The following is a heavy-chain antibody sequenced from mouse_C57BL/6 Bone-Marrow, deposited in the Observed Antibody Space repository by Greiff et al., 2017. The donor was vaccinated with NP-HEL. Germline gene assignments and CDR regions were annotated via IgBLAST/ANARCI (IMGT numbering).Heavy chain of an antibody. CDR1: GFTFSSYG. Sequence: EVMLVESGGDLVKPGGSLKLSCAASGFTFSSYGMSWVRQTPDKRLEWVATISSGGSYTYYPDSVKGRFTISRDNAKNTLYLQMSSLKSEDTAMYYCARPLFYYYGSSYAMDYWGQGTSVTVSS. D-gene: IGHD1-1*01. CDR3: ARPLFYYYGSSYAMDY. V-gene: IGHV5-6*01. J-gene: IGHJ4*01. CDR2: ISSGGSYT.